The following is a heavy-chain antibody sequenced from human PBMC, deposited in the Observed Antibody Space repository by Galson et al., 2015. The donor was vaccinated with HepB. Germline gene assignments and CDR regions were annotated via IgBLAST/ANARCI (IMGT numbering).Heavy chain of an antibody. Sequence: SVKVSCKASGHTFTNYAIHWVRQAPGQRPEWMGWINPANGNTEYSEKFQHRLTITRDTSATIIYMELSSLISEDTAVYYCARDREQWVGYYYAMDVWGQGTTVTVSS. CDR2: INPANGNT. CDR1: GHTFTNYA. V-gene: IGHV1-3*01. CDR3: ARDREQWVGYYYAMDV. J-gene: IGHJ6*02. D-gene: IGHD6-19*01.